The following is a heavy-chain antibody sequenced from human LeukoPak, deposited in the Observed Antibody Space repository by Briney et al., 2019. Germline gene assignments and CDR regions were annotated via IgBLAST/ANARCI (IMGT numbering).Heavy chain of an antibody. CDR3: ARRPPYSSGPIDY. CDR1: GGSFSGYY. D-gene: IGHD6-19*01. V-gene: IGHV4-34*01. J-gene: IGHJ4*02. CDR2: INHSGST. Sequence: PSETLSLTCAVYGGSFSGYYWSWIRQPPGKGLEWIGEINHSGSTNYNPSLKSRVTISVDTSKNQFSLKLSSLTAADTAVYYCARRPPYSSGPIDYWGQGTLVTVSS.